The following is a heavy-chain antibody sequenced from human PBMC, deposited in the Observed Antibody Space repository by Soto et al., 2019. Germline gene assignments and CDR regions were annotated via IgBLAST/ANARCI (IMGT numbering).Heavy chain of an antibody. CDR3: ARASRAAANYYGSGSYYDY. J-gene: IGHJ4*02. D-gene: IGHD3-10*01. V-gene: IGHV1-69*13. CDR1: GGTFSSYA. Sequence: SVKVSCKASGGTFSSYAISWVRQAPGQGLEWMGGIIPIFGTANYAQKFQGRVTITADESTSTAYMELSSLRSEDTAVYYCARASRAAANYYGSGSYYDYWGQGTLVTVSS. CDR2: IIPIFGTA.